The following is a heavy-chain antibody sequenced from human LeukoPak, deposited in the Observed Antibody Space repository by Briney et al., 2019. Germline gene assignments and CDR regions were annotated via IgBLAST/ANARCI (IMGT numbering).Heavy chain of an antibody. Sequence: ASVKVSCKASGYTFTGYYMHWVRQAPGQGLEWMGWINPNSGGTNYAQKFQGRVTMTRDTSISTAYMELSRLRSDDTAVYYCARRYCSSTSCYGVEWFDSWGQGTLVTVSS. V-gene: IGHV1-2*02. CDR2: INPNSGGT. CDR3: ARRYCSSTSCYGVEWFDS. D-gene: IGHD2-2*01. CDR1: GYTFTGYY. J-gene: IGHJ5*01.